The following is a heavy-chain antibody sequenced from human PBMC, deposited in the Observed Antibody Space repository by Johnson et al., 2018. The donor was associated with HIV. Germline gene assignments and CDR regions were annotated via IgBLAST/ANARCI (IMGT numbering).Heavy chain of an antibody. CDR1: GFTFSSYG. Sequence: VQVVESGGGVVQPGRSLRLSCAASGFTFSSYGMHWVRQAPGKGLEWVAVIWYDGSNKYYADSVKGRFTISRDNSKNTLYLQMNSLRAEDTAVYYCAKDSGSYGANAFDIWGQGTMVTVSS. D-gene: IGHD1-26*01. CDR2: IWYDGSNK. CDR3: AKDSGSYGANAFDI. V-gene: IGHV3-33*06. J-gene: IGHJ3*02.